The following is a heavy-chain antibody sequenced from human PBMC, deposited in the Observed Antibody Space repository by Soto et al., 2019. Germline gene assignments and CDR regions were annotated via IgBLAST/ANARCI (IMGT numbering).Heavy chain of an antibody. J-gene: IGHJ4*02. Sequence: SETLSLTCTVSGGSISSGGYYWSWIRQHPGKGLEWIGYIYYSGSTYYNPSLKSRVTISVDTSKNQFSLKLSSVTAADTAVYYCAREYVYCSSTSCYTTQTYFDYWGQGTLVTVSS. CDR3: AREYVYCSSTSCYTTQTYFDY. CDR2: IYYSGST. V-gene: IGHV4-31*03. CDR1: GGSISSGGYY. D-gene: IGHD2-2*02.